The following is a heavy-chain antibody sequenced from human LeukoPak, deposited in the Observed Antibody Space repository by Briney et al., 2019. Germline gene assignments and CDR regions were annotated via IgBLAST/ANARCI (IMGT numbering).Heavy chain of an antibody. CDR2: INHSRST. CDR1: GGSFSGYY. D-gene: IGHD3-16*02. V-gene: IGHV4-34*01. CDR3: ARGPPRLRDYVWGSYRLYGMDV. J-gene: IGHJ6*02. Sequence: SETLSLTCAVYGGSFSGYYWSWIRQPPGKGLEWIGEINHSRSTNYNPSLKSRVTISVDTSKNQFSLKLSSVTAADTAVYYCARGPPRLRDYVWGSYRLYGMDVWGQGTTVTVSS.